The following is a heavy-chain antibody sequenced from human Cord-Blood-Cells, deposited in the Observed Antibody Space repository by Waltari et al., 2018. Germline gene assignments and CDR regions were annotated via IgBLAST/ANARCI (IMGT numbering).Heavy chain of an antibody. CDR3: ARDIVGATGNADY. V-gene: IGHV3-7*01. Sequence: EVQLVESGGGLVQPGGSLRLSCAASGFTFSSYWMSWVRQAPGKGLEWVANIKQDGSEKYYVDSVKGRFTISRDNAKNSLYLQMNSLRAEDTAVYYCARDIVGATGNADYWGQGTLVTVSS. J-gene: IGHJ4*02. CDR1: GFTFSSYW. D-gene: IGHD1-26*01. CDR2: IKQDGSEK.